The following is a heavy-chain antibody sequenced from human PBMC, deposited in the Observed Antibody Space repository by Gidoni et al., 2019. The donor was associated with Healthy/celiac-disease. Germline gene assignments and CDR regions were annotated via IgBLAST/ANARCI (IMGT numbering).Heavy chain of an antibody. CDR3: ARDPGVTWNYVSPYFDY. V-gene: IGHV3-33*01. CDR2: IWYDGSNK. J-gene: IGHJ4*02. Sequence: QVQLVASGGGVVQPGRSLRLSCAASGFTFSSYGMHWVRQAPGKGLEWVAVIWYDGSNKYYADSVKGRFTISRDNSKNTLYLQMNSLRAEDTAVYYCARDPGVTWNYVSPYFDYWGQGTLVTVSS. D-gene: IGHD1-7*01. CDR1: GFTFSSYG.